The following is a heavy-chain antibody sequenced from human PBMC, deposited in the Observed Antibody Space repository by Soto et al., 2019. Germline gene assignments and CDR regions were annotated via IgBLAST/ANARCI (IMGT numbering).Heavy chain of an antibody. CDR1: GFTFSIYG. Sequence: QVQLVESGGGVVQPGGSLRLSCAASGFTFSIYGMHWVRQAPGKGLEWVTVISSDGSNKYYADSVKGRFSISRDFSKNTLYLQMNSLRAEDTAVYYCAKTVSASATYLGYFDYWGQGTLVTVSS. CDR3: AKTVSASATYLGYFDY. J-gene: IGHJ4*02. V-gene: IGHV3-30*18. D-gene: IGHD2-21*01. CDR2: ISSDGSNK.